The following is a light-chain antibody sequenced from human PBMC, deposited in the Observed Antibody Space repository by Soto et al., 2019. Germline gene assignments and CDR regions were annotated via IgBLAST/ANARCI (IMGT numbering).Light chain of an antibody. V-gene: IGKV1-9*01. CDR2: IGS. J-gene: IGKJ4*01. CDR1: QGISGY. Sequence: IRLTQSPSSLSASVGDRVTITCRASQGISGYLAWYQQKPGKAPKLVIDIGSTLQSGVPSRFSGSGSGTDFTLTISSLQPEDLETYYCQQLNSDPLTFGGGTKVDIK. CDR3: QQLNSDPLT.